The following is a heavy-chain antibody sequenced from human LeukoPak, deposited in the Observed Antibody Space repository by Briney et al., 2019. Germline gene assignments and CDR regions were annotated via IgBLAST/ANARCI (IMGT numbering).Heavy chain of an antibody. CDR3: ARFGRGYSYGSDY. Sequence: GGSLRLSCAASGFTFSDYYMSWIRQAPGKGLEWVSYISSNGNTIYYADSVKGRFTISWDNAKNSLYVQMDSLRAEDTAVYYCARFGRGYSYGSDYWGQGTLVTVSS. D-gene: IGHD5-18*01. J-gene: IGHJ4*02. V-gene: IGHV3-11*01. CDR1: GFTFSDYY. CDR2: ISSNGNTI.